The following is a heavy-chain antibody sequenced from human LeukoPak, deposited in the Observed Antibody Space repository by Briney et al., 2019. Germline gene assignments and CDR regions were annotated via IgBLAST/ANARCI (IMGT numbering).Heavy chain of an antibody. V-gene: IGHV3-21*01. CDR2: ISSSSSYI. CDR1: GFIFSSYS. Sequence: GGSLRLSCAASGFIFSSYSMNWVRQAPGKGLEWVSSISSSSSYIYYADSVKGRSTISRDNAKNSLYLQMNSLRAEDTAVYYCARDPYSGLFDYWGQGTLVTVSS. J-gene: IGHJ4*02. CDR3: ARDPYSGLFDY. D-gene: IGHD4-11*01.